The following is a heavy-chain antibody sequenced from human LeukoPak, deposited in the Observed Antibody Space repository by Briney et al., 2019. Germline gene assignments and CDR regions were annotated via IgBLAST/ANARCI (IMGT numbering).Heavy chain of an antibody. CDR2: ISGSGGST. CDR3: ARDGANYDAFDI. CDR1: GFTFSSYG. D-gene: IGHD4/OR15-4a*01. J-gene: IGHJ3*02. Sequence: GGSLRLSCAASGFTFSSYGMSWVRQAPGKGLEWVSAISGSGGSTYYADSVKGRFTISRDNSKNTLYLQMNSLRAEDTAVYYCARDGANYDAFDIWGQGTMVTVSS. V-gene: IGHV3-23*01.